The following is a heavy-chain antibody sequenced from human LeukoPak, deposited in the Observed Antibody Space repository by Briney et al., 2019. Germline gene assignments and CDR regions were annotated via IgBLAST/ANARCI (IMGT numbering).Heavy chain of an antibody. Sequence: GGSLRLSCAAPEFTFSSYGMHWVRQAPGKGLEWVAVIWYDGSNKYYADSVKGRFTISRDNSNNTLYLQMNSLRVEDTAVYYCARGSGGYYNTFDIWGQGTMVTVSS. V-gene: IGHV3-33*01. CDR3: ARGSGGYYNTFDI. CDR2: IWYDGSNK. D-gene: IGHD3-22*01. CDR1: EFTFSSYG. J-gene: IGHJ3*02.